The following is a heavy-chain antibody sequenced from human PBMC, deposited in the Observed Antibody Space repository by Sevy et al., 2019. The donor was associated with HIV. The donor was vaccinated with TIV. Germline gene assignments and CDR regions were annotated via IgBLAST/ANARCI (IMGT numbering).Heavy chain of an antibody. V-gene: IGHV3-33*01. CDR2: IWYDGSNK. Sequence: GGSLRLSCAASGFTFSSYGMHWVRQAPGKGLEWVAVIWYDGSNKYYADSVKGRFTISRDNSKNTLYLQMNSLRAEDTAVYYCARDLGQCQNYYYGMDVWGQGTTVTASS. CDR3: ARDLGQCQNYYYGMDV. CDR1: GFTFSSYG. D-gene: IGHD6-19*01. J-gene: IGHJ6*02.